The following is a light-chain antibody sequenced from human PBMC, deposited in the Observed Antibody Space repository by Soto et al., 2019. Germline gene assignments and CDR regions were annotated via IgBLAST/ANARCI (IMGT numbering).Light chain of an antibody. CDR2: DAS. V-gene: IGKV1-5*01. J-gene: IGKJ1*01. CDR3: KHYNSYRT. CDR1: QSISSW. Sequence: DIQMTQSPSTLSASVGDRVTITCRASQSISSWLAWYQQKPGKAPKLLIYDASSWEGGVPSRFSGSGSGTEFTLTIISLQPDDFATYYCKHYNSYRTFGQGTKVEIK.